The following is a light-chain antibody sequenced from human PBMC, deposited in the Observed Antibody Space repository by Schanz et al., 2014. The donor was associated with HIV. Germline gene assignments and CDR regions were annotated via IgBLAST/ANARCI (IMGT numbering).Light chain of an antibody. J-gene: IGKJ4*01. CDR2: DVS. CDR3: YHRGGWPRT. V-gene: IGKV3-11*01. CDR1: QNIYYY. Sequence: ILLTQSPATLSLSPGERATLSCRASQNIYYYLAWYQQRPGQAPRLLFYDVSKRATGIPGRFNSSRSGTYFTLTISSRGPEDFAVYYCYHRGGWPRTFGGGTKVEIK.